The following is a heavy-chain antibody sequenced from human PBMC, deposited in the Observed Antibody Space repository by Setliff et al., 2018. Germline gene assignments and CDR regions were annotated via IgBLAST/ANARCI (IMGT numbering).Heavy chain of an antibody. D-gene: IGHD1-26*01. Sequence: PGESLKISCKGSGYSFSNFWIGWVRQMPGKGLEWMGIIYPGDSHTRYSPSFQGQVTMSXXXSIXXXXXXXXXXXASDTAIYYCARSLVGATYSVYFDYWGQGALATVSS. J-gene: IGHJ4*02. CDR3: ARSLVGATYSVYFDY. CDR1: GYSFSNFW. CDR2: IYPGDSHT. V-gene: IGHV5-51*01.